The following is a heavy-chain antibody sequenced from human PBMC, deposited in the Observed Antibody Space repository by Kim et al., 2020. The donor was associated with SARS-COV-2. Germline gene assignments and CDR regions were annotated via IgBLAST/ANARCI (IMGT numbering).Heavy chain of an antibody. Sequence: QKFQGRVTMTRDTSTSTVYMELSSLRSEDTAVYYCARAKRLGSSGYYPDYWGQGTLVTVSS. V-gene: IGHV1-46*01. D-gene: IGHD3-22*01. J-gene: IGHJ4*02. CDR3: ARAKRLGSSGYYPDY.